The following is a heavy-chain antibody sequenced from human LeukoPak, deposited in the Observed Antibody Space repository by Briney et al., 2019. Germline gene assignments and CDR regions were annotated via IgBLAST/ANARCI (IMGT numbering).Heavy chain of an antibody. J-gene: IGHJ6*02. CDR1: GYTFTGYY. CDR3: ARENGDYGGYYYYGMDV. CDR2: INPNSGGT. D-gene: IGHD4-17*01. V-gene: IGHV1-2*02. Sequence: ASVKVSCKASGYTFTGYYMHWVRQAPGQGLEWMGWINPNSGGTNYAQKFQGRVTMTRDTSISTAYMELSRLRSDDTAVYYCARENGDYGGYYYYGMDVWGQGTTVTVSS.